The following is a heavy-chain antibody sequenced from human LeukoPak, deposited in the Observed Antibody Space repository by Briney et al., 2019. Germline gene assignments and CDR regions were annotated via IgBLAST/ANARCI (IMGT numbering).Heavy chain of an antibody. Sequence: PGGSLRLSCAASGFTFSSYGMHWVRQAPGKGLEWVAFIRYDGSSKYYADSVKGRFTISRDNSKNTLYLQMNSLRAEDTAVYYCARSYFGVVSPYHFDYWGQGTLVTVSS. D-gene: IGHD3-3*01. CDR2: IRYDGSSK. V-gene: IGHV3-30*02. CDR1: GFTFSSYG. CDR3: ARSYFGVVSPYHFDY. J-gene: IGHJ4*02.